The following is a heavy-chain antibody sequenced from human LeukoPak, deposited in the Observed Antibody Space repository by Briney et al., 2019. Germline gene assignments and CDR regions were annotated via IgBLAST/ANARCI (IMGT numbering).Heavy chain of an antibody. V-gene: IGHV3-23*01. Sequence: GGSLRLSCAASGFSFNTYWMHWVRQAPGKGLEWVSGISGNSGTTYYADSVKGRFTISRDNSKNTLYLQMNSLRAEDTAVYYCAKDRPSGSYYDGAFDIWGQGTMVTVSS. J-gene: IGHJ3*02. CDR2: ISGNSGTT. CDR1: GFSFNTYW. CDR3: AKDRPSGSYYDGAFDI. D-gene: IGHD1-26*01.